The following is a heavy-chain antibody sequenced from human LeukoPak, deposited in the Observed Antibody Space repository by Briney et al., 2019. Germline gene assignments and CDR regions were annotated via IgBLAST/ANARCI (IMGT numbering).Heavy chain of an antibody. J-gene: IGHJ4*02. CDR1: GFTFSGYA. CDR2: ISGSGDPT. Sequence: GGSLRLSCAASGFTFSGYAMSWVRQAPGKGLEWVSAISGSGDPTYYGDSVKGRFTISRDNSKNTLYLQMNSLRAEDTAVYYCAKDVQWLAPGYFDYWGPRYLVTVSS. CDR3: AKDVQWLAPGYFDY. D-gene: IGHD6-19*01. V-gene: IGHV3-23*01.